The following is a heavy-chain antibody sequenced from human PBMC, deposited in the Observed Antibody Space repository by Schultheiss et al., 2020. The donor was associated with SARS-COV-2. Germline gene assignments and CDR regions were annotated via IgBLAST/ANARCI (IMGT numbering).Heavy chain of an antibody. Sequence: GGSLRLSCAASGFTFSNAWMSWVRQAPGKGLEWVGRIKSKTDGGTTDYAAPVKGRFTISRDDSKNTLYLQMNSLKTEDTAVYYCTTIYDFWSGYYGSGVVDYWGQGTLVTVSS. J-gene: IGHJ4*02. CDR1: GFTFSNAW. CDR3: TTIYDFWSGYYGSGVVDY. D-gene: IGHD3-3*01. V-gene: IGHV3-15*01. CDR2: IKSKTDGGTT.